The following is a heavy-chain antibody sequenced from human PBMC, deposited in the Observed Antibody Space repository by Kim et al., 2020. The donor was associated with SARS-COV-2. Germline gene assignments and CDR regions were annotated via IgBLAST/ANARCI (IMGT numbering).Heavy chain of an antibody. CDR3: AKAKLRTYYYDSSGYWFFDY. Sequence: GGSLRLSCAASGFTFSSYAMSWVRQAPGKGLEWVSAISGSGGSTYYADSVKGRFTISRDNSKNTLYLQMNSLRAEDTAVYYCAKAKLRTYYYDSSGYWFFDYWGQGTLVTVSS. CDR1: GFTFSSYA. CDR2: ISGSGGST. D-gene: IGHD3-22*01. J-gene: IGHJ4*02. V-gene: IGHV3-23*01.